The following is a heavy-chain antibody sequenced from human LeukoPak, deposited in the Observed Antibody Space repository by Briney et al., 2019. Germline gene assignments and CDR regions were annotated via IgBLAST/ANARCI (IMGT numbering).Heavy chain of an antibody. CDR3: AREHPAVRGVIDY. CDR2: INPNSGGT. J-gene: IGHJ4*02. Sequence: ASVKVSCKASGYTFTGYYMHWVRQAPGQGLEWMGWINPNSGGTNYAQKLQGRVTMTTDTSTSTAYMELRSLRSDDTAVYYCAREHPAVRGVIDYWGQGTLVTVSS. D-gene: IGHD3-10*01. CDR1: GYTFTGYY. V-gene: IGHV1-2*02.